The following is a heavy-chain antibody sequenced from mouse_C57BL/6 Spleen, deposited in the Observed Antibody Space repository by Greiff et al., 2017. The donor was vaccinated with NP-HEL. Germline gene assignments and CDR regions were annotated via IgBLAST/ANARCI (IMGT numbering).Heavy chain of an antibody. V-gene: IGHV1-7*01. Sequence: VKLQQSGAELAKPGASVKLSCKASGYTFTSYWMHWVKQRPGQGLEWIGYINPSSGYTKYNQKFKDKATLTADKSSSTAYMQLSSLPYEDSAVYYCARDYYGSSLDFDYWGQGTTLTVSS. CDR3: ARDYYGSSLDFDY. D-gene: IGHD1-1*01. J-gene: IGHJ2*01. CDR1: GYTFTSYW. CDR2: INPSSGYT.